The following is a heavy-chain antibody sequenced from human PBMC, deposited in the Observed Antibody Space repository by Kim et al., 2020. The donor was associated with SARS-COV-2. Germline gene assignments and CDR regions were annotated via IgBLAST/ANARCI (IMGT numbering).Heavy chain of an antibody. D-gene: IGHD5-12*01. J-gene: IGHJ4*02. CDR3: TRRRGRDGYNLFDY. Sequence: GGSLRLSCAASGFTFSGSAMHWVRQASGKGLEWVGRIRSKANSYATAYAASVKGRFTISRDDSKNTAYLQMNSLKTEDTAVYYCTRRRGRDGYNLFDYWGQGTLVTVSS. CDR2: IRSKANSYAT. V-gene: IGHV3-73*01. CDR1: GFTFSGSA.